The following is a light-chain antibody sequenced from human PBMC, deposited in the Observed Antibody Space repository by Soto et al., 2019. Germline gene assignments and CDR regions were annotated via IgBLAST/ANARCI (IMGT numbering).Light chain of an antibody. CDR2: GAS. J-gene: IGKJ1*01. CDR1: QSVSSNF. Sequence: EIVLTQSPGTLSLSPGERATLSCKASQSVSSNFLAWYQRKPSQAHRLLIYGASYRATDLPYRFSGSGSGTDFTLTITSLEPEDFAVYYCQQYGTSPPTFGQGTKVEIK. V-gene: IGKV3-20*01. CDR3: QQYGTSPPT.